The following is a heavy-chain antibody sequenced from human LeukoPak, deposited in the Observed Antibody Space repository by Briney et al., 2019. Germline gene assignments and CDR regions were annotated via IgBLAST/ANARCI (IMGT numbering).Heavy chain of an antibody. V-gene: IGHV5-51*01. Sequence: GESLKISCQGSGYSFTSYWIGWVRQGPGKGLGWVGIIYPGDSDTAYSPSFQGQVTVSADKSITTAYLQWSSLKASDTAMYYCARRGRYSYGSYFDYWGQGTLVTVSS. CDR3: ARRGRYSYGSYFDY. CDR2: IYPGDSDT. D-gene: IGHD5-18*01. J-gene: IGHJ4*02. CDR1: GYSFTSYW.